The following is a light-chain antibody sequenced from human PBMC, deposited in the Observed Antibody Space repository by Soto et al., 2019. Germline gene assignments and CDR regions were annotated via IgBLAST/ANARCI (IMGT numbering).Light chain of an antibody. Sequence: DIVMTQSPDSLAVSLGERATINCKSSQSVLHSSNNKNYLTWYQQKPGQPPKLLIYWASTRESGVPDRFSGSGTGTDFTRTISSLQAEDVAVSYCQQYYSIPLTFGPGTKVDIK. CDR2: WAS. CDR1: QSVLHSSNNKNY. CDR3: QQYYSIPLT. J-gene: IGKJ3*01. V-gene: IGKV4-1*01.